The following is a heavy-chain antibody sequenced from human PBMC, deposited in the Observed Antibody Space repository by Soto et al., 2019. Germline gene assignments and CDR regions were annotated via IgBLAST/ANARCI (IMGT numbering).Heavy chain of an antibody. CDR2: IFYSGTT. J-gene: IGHJ6*02. D-gene: IGHD2-15*01. CDR1: GGSISNDGYY. CDR3: VGDHVVTAHYYGMDV. Sequence: QVQLQESGPGLVKHSQTLSLICTVSGGSISNDGYYWSWIRQHPGKGLEWIGYIFYSGTTYYNPSLKSRITMSVDTSKNQFSLKLHSLTAADTAVYYCVGDHVVTAHYYGMDVWGQGTTVTISS. V-gene: IGHV4-31*03.